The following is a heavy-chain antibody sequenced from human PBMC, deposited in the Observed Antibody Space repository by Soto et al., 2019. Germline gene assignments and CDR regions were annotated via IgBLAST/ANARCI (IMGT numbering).Heavy chain of an antibody. CDR3: ASGDYYYYYYMDV. CDR2: IYYSGST. CDR1: GGSINNYY. D-gene: IGHD4-17*01. J-gene: IGHJ6*03. Sequence: SETLSLTCTVSGGSINNYYWSWIRQPPGKGLEWIGYIYYSGSTNYNPSLKSRVTISVDTSKNQFSLKLSSVTAADTAVYYCASGDYYYYYYMDVWGKGTTVTVSS. V-gene: IGHV4-59*01.